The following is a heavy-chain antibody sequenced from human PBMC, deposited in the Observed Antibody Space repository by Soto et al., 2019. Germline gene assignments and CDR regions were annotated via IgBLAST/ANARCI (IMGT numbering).Heavy chain of an antibody. CDR1: GASIRSNDW. J-gene: IGHJ4*02. V-gene: IGHV4-4*02. D-gene: IGHD3-16*01. Sequence: SETLSLTCAVSGASIRSNDWWNWVRQPPGKGLEWIGEIYHGGTTIYNPSLNGRVTISIDESKNHFSLKLTSVTAAGTAVYYCARDFKAPNDAWAFDNWGQGTLVTVSS. CDR2: IYHGGTT. CDR3: ARDFKAPNDAWAFDN.